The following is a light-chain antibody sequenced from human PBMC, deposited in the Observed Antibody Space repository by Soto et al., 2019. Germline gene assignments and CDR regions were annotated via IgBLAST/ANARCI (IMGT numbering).Light chain of an antibody. V-gene: IGKV3-15*01. J-gene: IGKJ1*01. CDR3: QQYNNWPPWT. Sequence: EIVMTQSPATLSVSPGERATLSCRASQSVRGNLAWYQQRPGQAPRLLIYGASTRATGIPARFSGSGSGTEFTLTISSLQSEDFAGYYCQQYNNWPPWTFGQGTKVEIK. CDR1: QSVRGN. CDR2: GAS.